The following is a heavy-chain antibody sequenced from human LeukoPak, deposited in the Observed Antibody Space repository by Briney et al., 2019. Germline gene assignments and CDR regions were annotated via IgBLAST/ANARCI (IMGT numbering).Heavy chain of an antibody. V-gene: IGHV3-30*03. Sequence: GGSLRLSCVASGFSFSTYGMHWVRQAPGKGLEWVAVISSDASNQHYTDSVKGRFAISRDNSKNTLYLQMNSLGAEDTAVYYCARGYCSSTSCSYMDVWGQGTTVTVSS. CDR1: GFSFSTYG. J-gene: IGHJ6*02. D-gene: IGHD2-2*01. CDR2: ISSDASNQ. CDR3: ARGYCSSTSCSYMDV.